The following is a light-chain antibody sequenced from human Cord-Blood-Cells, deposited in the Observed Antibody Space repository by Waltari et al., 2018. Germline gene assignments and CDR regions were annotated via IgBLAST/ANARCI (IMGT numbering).Light chain of an antibody. Sequence: DIQMTQSPSSLSASVGDRVTITRRASQSISCYLNWYKQKPGKAPKLLIYAACSLQRGVPSRFSGGRYGTDFTLTISSLQPEDFATYYCQQRYSTPLTFGGGTKVEIK. V-gene: IGKV1-39*01. CDR1: QSISCY. J-gene: IGKJ4*01. CDR2: AAC. CDR3: QQRYSTPLT.